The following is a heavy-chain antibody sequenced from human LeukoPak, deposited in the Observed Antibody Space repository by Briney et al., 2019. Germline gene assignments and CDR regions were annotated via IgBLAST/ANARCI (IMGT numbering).Heavy chain of an antibody. CDR3: ARRLYDSGWYLDY. Sequence: ISCXXXXXNFSTYWIGWVRQMPGKGLEWMGIIYPSDSDTRYSPSFQGQVTISADKSISTAYLQWSSLKASDTAMYYCARRLYDSGWYLDYWGQGTLVTVSS. J-gene: IGHJ4*02. CDR1: XXNFSTYW. D-gene: IGHD6-19*01. CDR2: IYPSDSDT. V-gene: IGHV5-51*01.